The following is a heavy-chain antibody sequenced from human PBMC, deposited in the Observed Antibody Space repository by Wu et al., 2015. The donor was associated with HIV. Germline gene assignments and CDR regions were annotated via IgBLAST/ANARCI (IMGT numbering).Heavy chain of an antibody. CDR1: GYTFINSY. CDR3: AKLGGSGSYQDY. V-gene: IGHV1-46*03. Sequence: QVQLVQSGAEVKKPGASVKVSCKASGYTFINSYIHWVRQAPGQGLEWMGTINPSGGSTDYAQKFQGRVTMTRDTSTSTVYMELSSLRSEDTAVYYCAKLGGSGSYQDYWGQGNPGHRLL. D-gene: IGHD1-26*01. J-gene: IGHJ4*02. CDR2: INPSGGST.